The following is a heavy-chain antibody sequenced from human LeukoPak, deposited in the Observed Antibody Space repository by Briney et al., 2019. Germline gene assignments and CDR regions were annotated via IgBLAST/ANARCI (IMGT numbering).Heavy chain of an antibody. CDR2: INHSGST. CDR1: GGSFSGYY. J-gene: IGHJ1*01. Sequence: SETLSLTCAVYGGSFSGYYWSWIRQPPGKGLEWIGEINHSGSTNYNPSLKSRVSISVDTSKNQSSLKLNSLTAADTAVYYCARVMTAPDGYFQHWGQGTLVTVSS. CDR3: ARVMTAPDGYFQH. V-gene: IGHV4-34*01. D-gene: IGHD2-21*02.